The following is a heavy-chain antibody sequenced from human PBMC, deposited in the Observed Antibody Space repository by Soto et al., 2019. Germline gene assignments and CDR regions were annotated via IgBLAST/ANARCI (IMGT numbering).Heavy chain of an antibody. J-gene: IGHJ6*03. CDR1: GFTFSSYG. CDR3: AKPPQIYYYYMDV. CDR2: ISYDGSNK. V-gene: IGHV3-30*18. Sequence: QVQLVESGGGVVQPGRSLRLSCAASGFTFSSYGMHWVRQAPGKGLEWVAVISYDGSNKYYADSVKGRFTISRDNSKNTLYLQMNSLRAEDTAVYYCAKPPQIYYYYMDVWGKGTTVTVSS.